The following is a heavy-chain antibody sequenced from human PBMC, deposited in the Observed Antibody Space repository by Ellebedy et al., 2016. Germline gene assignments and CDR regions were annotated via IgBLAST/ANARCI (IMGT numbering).Heavy chain of an antibody. CDR1: GGSFSGYY. D-gene: IGHD6-6*01. CDR3: ARGERGYSSSSSHGYYYYMDV. Sequence: GSLRLXCAVYGGSFSGYYWSWIRQPPGKGLEWIGEINHSGSTNYNPSLKSRVTISVDTSKNQFSLKLSSVTAADTAVYYCARGERGYSSSSSHGYYYYMDVWGKGTTVTVSS. J-gene: IGHJ6*03. V-gene: IGHV4-34*01. CDR2: INHSGST.